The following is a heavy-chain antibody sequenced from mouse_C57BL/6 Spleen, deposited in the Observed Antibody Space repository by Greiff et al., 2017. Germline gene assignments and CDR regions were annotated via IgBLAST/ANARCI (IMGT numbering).Heavy chain of an antibody. J-gene: IGHJ3*01. Sequence: VQLQQPGAELVKPGASVKMSCKASGYTFTSYWITWVKQRPGQGLEWIGDIYPGSGSTNYNEKFKSKATLTVDTSSRTAYMQLSSLTSEDSAVYYCARSEDYDCWCAYWGQGTLVTVSA. D-gene: IGHD2-4*01. CDR3: ARSEDYDCWCAY. CDR1: GYTFTSYW. CDR2: IYPGSGST. V-gene: IGHV1-55*01.